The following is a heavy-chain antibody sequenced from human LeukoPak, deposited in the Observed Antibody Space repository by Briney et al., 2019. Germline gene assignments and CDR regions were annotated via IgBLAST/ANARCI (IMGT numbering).Heavy chain of an antibody. CDR3: AGGRGSHGLWDS. J-gene: IGHJ4*02. CDR2: ISGSGGST. Sequence: GGSLRLSCAASGFTFSSYAMSWVRQAPGKGLEWVSAISGSGGSTYYADSVKGRFTISRDNSKNTLYLQMNSLRAEDTAVYYCAGGRGSHGLWDSWGQGTLVTVSS. D-gene: IGHD1-26*01. CDR1: GFTFSSYA. V-gene: IGHV3-23*01.